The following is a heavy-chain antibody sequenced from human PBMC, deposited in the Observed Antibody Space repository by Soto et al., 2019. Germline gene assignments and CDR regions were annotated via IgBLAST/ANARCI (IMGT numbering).Heavy chain of an antibody. V-gene: IGHV1-8*01. J-gene: IGHJ6*03. CDR2: MNPNSGNT. Sequence: ASVKVSCKASGYTFTSYDINWVRLATGQGLEWMGWMNPNSGNTGYAQKFQGRVTMTRNTSISTAYMELSSLRSEDTAVYYCARGHITMVRGVIRTRIYYMAVRGKGTTVTVSS. D-gene: IGHD3-10*01. CDR3: ARGHITMVRGVIRTRIYYMAV. CDR1: GYTFTSYD.